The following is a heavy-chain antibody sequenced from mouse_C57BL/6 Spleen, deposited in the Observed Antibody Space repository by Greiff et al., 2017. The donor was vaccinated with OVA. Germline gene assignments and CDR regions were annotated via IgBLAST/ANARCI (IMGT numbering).Heavy chain of an antibody. CDR1: GYTFTSYW. D-gene: IGHD3-1*01. V-gene: IGHV1-74*01. CDR3: AIGAPWDY. CDR2: IHHSDSDT. Sequence: VKLQQPGAELVKPGASVKVSCKASGYTFTSYWMHWVKQRPGQGLEWIGRIHHSDSDTNYNQKFKGKATLTVDKSSSTAYMQLSSLTSEDSAVYYCAIGAPWDYWGQGTTLTVSS. J-gene: IGHJ2*01.